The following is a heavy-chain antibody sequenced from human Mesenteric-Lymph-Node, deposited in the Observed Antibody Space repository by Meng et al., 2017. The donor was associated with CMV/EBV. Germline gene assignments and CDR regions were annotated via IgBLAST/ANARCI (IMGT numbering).Heavy chain of an antibody. CDR1: GYSITSGHY. V-gene: IGHV4-38-2*02. CDR2: IYHSGST. D-gene: IGHD6-19*01. J-gene: IGHJ5*02. CDR3: ASAGIAVAGSRGWFDP. Sequence: SETLSLTCTVFGYSITSGHYWGWIRQPPGKGLEWIGSIYHSGSTYYNPSLKSRVTLSVDTSKNQFSLKLNSVTAADTAVYYCASAGIAVAGSRGWFDPWGQGTLVTVSS.